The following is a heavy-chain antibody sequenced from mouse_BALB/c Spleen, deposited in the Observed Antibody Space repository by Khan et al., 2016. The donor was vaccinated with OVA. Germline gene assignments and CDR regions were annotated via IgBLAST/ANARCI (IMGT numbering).Heavy chain of an antibody. CDR2: INPTSGYT. CDR3: TRDRSDY. J-gene: IGHJ2*01. Sequence: QVQLKESGAELAKPGASVKMSCKASGYTFTNYWMHWVKQRPGQGLEWIGYINPTSGYTDYNEKFKDKATLSADKSSSTVYMQLSSLTSEDSAVYYCTRDRSDYWGQGTTLTVSS. CDR1: GYTFTNYW. V-gene: IGHV1-7*01.